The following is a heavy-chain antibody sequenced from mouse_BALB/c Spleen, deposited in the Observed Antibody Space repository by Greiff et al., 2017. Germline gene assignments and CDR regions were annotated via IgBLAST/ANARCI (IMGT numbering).Heavy chain of an antibody. CDR3: TRGELGYAMDY. Sequence: VQRVESGAELVKPGASVKLSCKASGYTFTSYYMYWVKQRPGQGLEWIGEINPSNGGTNFNEKFKSKATLTVDKSSSTAYMQLSSLTSEDSAVYYCTRGELGYAMDYWGQGTSVTVSS. D-gene: IGHD4-1*01. CDR1: GYTFTSYY. V-gene: IGHV1S81*02. CDR2: INPSNGGT. J-gene: IGHJ4*01.